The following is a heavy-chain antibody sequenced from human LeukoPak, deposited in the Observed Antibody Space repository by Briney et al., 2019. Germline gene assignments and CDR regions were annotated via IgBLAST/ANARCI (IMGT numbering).Heavy chain of an antibody. V-gene: IGHV3-23*01. Sequence: GGSLRLSCAASGFTFSSYAMSWVRQAPGKGLEWVSAISGSGGSTYYADSVKGRFTISRDNSKNTLYLQMNSLRAEDTAVYYCAKVKAAAGAKHSGYFDYWGQGTLVTVSS. CDR3: AKVKAAAGAKHSGYFDY. D-gene: IGHD6-13*01. CDR1: GFTFSSYA. J-gene: IGHJ4*02. CDR2: ISGSGGST.